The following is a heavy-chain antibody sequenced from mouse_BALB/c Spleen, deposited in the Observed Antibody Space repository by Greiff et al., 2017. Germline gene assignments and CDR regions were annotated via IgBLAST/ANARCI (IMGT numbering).Heavy chain of an antibody. J-gene: IGHJ1*01. V-gene: IGHV5-17*02. Sequence: EVQLMESGGGLVQPGGSRKLSCAASGFTFSSFGMHWVRQAPEKGLEWVAYISSGSSTIYYADTVKGRFTISRDNPKNTLFLQMTSLRSEDTAMYYCAREGNYNWYFDVWGAGTTVTVSS. D-gene: IGHD2-1*01. CDR1: GFTFSSFG. CDR2: ISSGSSTI. CDR3: AREGNYNWYFDV.